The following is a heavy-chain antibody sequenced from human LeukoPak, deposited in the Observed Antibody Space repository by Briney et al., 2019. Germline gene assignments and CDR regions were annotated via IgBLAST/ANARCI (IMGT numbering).Heavy chain of an antibody. CDR2: ISYDGSNK. J-gene: IGHJ4*02. D-gene: IGHD5-18*01. CDR3: AKDREGIQLWFTYYFDY. V-gene: IGHV3-30*18. CDR1: GFTFSSYG. Sequence: GGSLRLSCAASGFTFSSYGMHWVRQAPGKGLEWVAVISYDGSNKYYADSVKGRFTISRDNSKNTLYLQMNSLRAEDTAVYYCAKDREGIQLWFTYYFDYWGQGTLVTVSS.